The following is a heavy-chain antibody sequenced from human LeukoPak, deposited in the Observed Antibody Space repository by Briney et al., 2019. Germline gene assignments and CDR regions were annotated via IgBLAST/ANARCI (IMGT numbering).Heavy chain of an antibody. V-gene: IGHV3-30-3*02. CDR3: AKTGGSSWSHFDY. J-gene: IGHJ4*02. D-gene: IGHD6-13*01. CDR1: GFTFSSYA. Sequence: GGSLRLSCAASGFTFSSYAMHWVRQAPGKGLEWVAVISYDGSNKYYADSVKGRFTISRDNSKNTLYLQMNSLRAEDTAVYYCAKTGGSSWSHFDYWGQGTLVTVSS. CDR2: ISYDGSNK.